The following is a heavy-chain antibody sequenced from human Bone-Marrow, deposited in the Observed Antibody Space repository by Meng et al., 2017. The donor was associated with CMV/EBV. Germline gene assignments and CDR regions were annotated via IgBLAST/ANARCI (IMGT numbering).Heavy chain of an antibody. CDR3: ARDRPLDDSWSGYYKY. J-gene: IGHJ4*02. CDR2: ISGSGSDSTI. D-gene: IGHD3-3*01. CDR1: GFTFSDYY. Sequence: GESLKISCAASGFTFSDYYMTWIRQAPGKGLEWVSYISGSGSDSTIYYADSVKGRFTISRDNAKNSLYLQMNSLRADDTAVYYCARDRPLDDSWSGYYKYWGQGTLVTVSS. V-gene: IGHV3-11*04.